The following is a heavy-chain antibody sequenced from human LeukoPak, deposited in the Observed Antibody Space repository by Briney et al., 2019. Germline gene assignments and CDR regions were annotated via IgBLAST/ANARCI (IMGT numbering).Heavy chain of an antibody. CDR3: ARASTVTRAWYFDY. Sequence: SETLSLTCTVSGGSISSGGYYWSWIRQHPGKGLEWIGYIYYSGSTYHNPSLKSRVTISVDTSKNQFSLKLSSVTAADTAVYYCARASTVTRAWYFDYWGQGTLVTVSS. J-gene: IGHJ4*02. V-gene: IGHV4-31*03. CDR1: GGSISSGGYY. CDR2: IYYSGST. D-gene: IGHD4-17*01.